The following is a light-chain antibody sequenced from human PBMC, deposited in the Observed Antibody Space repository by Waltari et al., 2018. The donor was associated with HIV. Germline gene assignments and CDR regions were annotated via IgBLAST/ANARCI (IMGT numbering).Light chain of an antibody. CDR2: AAS. V-gene: IGKV1-9*01. J-gene: IGKJ1*01. CDR1: QGFRSY. CDR3: QQLNEYPWT. Sequence: DIQLTQSPSFLSASVGDRVTMTCRASQGFRSYLAWYQQEPGNAPNLLIYAASTLQSGVPSRFSGSGSGTEFTLTISSLQPEDFATYSCQQLNEYPWTFGQGTKVEMK.